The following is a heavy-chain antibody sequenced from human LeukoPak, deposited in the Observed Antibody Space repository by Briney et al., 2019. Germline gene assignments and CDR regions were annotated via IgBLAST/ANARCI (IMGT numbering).Heavy chain of an antibody. CDR2: ISGSGGTT. CDR1: GFTFSNYA. CDR3: ARVVAVAGTKYHMRYFDY. J-gene: IGHJ4*02. D-gene: IGHD6-19*01. V-gene: IGHV3-23*01. Sequence: GGSLRLSCAASGFTFSNYAMSWVRQAPGKGLEWVSGISGSGGTTFYADSVKGRFTISRDNSKDTLYLQMNSLRAEDTAVYYCARVVAVAGTKYHMRYFDYWGQGILVTVSS.